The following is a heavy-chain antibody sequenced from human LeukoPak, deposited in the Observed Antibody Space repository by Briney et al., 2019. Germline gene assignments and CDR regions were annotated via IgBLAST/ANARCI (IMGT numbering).Heavy chain of an antibody. V-gene: IGHV1-69*04. Sequence: ASVKVSCKASGGTFSSYAISWVRPAPGQGLEWMGRIIPIFGIANYAQKFQGRVTITADKSTSTAYMELSSLRSEDTAVYYCARLSDCSGGSCYSYYYYGMDVWGQGTTVTVS. CDR1: GGTFSSYA. CDR2: IIPIFGIA. D-gene: IGHD2-15*01. J-gene: IGHJ6*02. CDR3: ARLSDCSGGSCYSYYYYGMDV.